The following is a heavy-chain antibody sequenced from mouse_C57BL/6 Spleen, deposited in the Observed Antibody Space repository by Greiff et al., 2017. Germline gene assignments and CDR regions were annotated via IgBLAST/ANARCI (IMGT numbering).Heavy chain of an antibody. J-gene: IGHJ4*01. CDR3: ARDYYGSSDAIDY. CDR1: GFTFSSYG. CDR2: ISRGGSYT. D-gene: IGHD1-1*01. V-gene: IGHV5-6*01. Sequence: VQLKQSGGDLVKPGGSLKLSCAASGFTFSSYGMSWVRQTPDKRLEWVATISRGGSYTYYPDSVKGRFTISRDNANNTLYLQMSSMKYEETAMYYCARDYYGSSDAIDYWGQGTLVTVS.